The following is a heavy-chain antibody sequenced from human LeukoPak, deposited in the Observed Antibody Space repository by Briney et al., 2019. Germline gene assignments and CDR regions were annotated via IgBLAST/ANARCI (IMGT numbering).Heavy chain of an antibody. CDR2: INTYNGDT. CDR3: ARDSAILGIFFDS. V-gene: IGHV1-18*01. D-gene: IGHD2/OR15-2a*01. J-gene: IGHJ4*02. CDR1: GYTFDDYA. Sequence: ASVKVSCKASGYTFDDYAISWVRQAPGHRLEWMGWINTYNGDTITAQKFQGRVTLTTDTSTPTASMELRSLRSDDTAFYYCARDSAILGIFFDSWGQGTLVTVSS.